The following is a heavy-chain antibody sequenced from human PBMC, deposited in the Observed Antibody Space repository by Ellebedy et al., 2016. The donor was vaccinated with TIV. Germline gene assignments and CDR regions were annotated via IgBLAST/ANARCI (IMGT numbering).Heavy chain of an antibody. J-gene: IGHJ4*02. CDR2: ISWNSGSI. Sequence: GGSLRLXXAASGFTFDDYAMHWVRQAPGKGLEWVSGISWNSGSIGYADSVKGRFTISRDNSKNTLYLQMNSLRAEDTAVYYCARERGVDYYGSGSYYGYWGQGTLVTVSS. D-gene: IGHD3-10*01. V-gene: IGHV3-9*01. CDR1: GFTFDDYA. CDR3: ARERGVDYYGSGSYYGY.